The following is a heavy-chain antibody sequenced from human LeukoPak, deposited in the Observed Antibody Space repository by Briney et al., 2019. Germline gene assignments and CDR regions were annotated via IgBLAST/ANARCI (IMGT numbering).Heavy chain of an antibody. J-gene: IGHJ4*02. CDR1: GFTVSSNY. CDR3: AKESTRYSSPY. D-gene: IGHD6-13*01. Sequence: PGGSLRLSCAASGFTVSSNYMTWVRQAPGKGLEWVAGISGSGGNRNHADSVKGRFTISRDNSKNTLYLQMNSLRAEDTAVYYCAKESTRYSSPYWGQGTLVTVAS. CDR2: ISGSGGNR. V-gene: IGHV3-23*01.